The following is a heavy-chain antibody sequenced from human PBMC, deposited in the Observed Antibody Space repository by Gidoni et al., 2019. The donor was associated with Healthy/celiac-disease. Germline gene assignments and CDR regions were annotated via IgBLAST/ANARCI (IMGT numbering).Heavy chain of an antibody. V-gene: IGHV3-30*18. Sequence: QVLLVESGGGVVQPGRSLILSCAASGFTFSCSGPHWVRPAPGKGLEWVAVISYEGSNKYYADSVKGRFTISRDNSKNTLYLQMNSLRAEDTAVYYCAKESSSSWYPLAPGGSYYYYGMDVWGQGTTVTVSS. J-gene: IGHJ6*02. CDR2: ISYEGSNK. CDR1: GFTFSCSG. CDR3: AKESSSSWYPLAPGGSYYYYGMDV. D-gene: IGHD6-13*01.